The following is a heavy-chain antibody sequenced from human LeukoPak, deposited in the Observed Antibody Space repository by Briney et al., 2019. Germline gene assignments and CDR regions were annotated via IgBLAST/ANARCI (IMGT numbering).Heavy chain of an antibody. D-gene: IGHD2-15*01. CDR3: ARTYCSGGSCVDY. CDR1: GGSFSGYY. V-gene: IGHV4-34*01. Sequence: SETLSLTCAVYGGSFSGYYWSWIRQPPGRGLEWIGEINHSGSTNYNPSLKSRVTISVDTSKNQFSLKLSSVTAADTAVYYCARTYCSGGSCVDYWGQGTLVTVSS. J-gene: IGHJ4*02. CDR2: INHSGST.